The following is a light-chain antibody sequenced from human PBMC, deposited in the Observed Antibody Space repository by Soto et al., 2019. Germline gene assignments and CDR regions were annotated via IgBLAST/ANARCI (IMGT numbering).Light chain of an antibody. Sequence: SYEVTQPPSVSVSPGLTASMTCSGDKLGDKYACWYQQKPGQSPVLVIYQDSKRPSGIPERFSGSNSGNTATLTISGTQAMDEADYYCQAWDSSTVVFGGGTKLTVL. CDR2: QDS. CDR3: QAWDSSTVV. V-gene: IGLV3-1*01. CDR1: KLGDKY. J-gene: IGLJ2*01.